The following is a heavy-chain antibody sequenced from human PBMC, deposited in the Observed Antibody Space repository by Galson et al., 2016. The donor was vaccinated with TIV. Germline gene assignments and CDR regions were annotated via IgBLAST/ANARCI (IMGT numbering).Heavy chain of an antibody. CDR2: IDPSGGGT. CDR1: GYTFTTYY. Sequence: VKVSCKASGYTFTTYYIHWVRQAPGQGLEWMGVIDPSGGGTTYAQKFQARVAMTWDTSTSTVYMGLSSLKSEDTAVYYCTRDLGRLRDYWGQGTLVTVSS. D-gene: IGHD1-26*01. J-gene: IGHJ4*02. CDR3: TRDLGRLRDY. V-gene: IGHV1-46*01.